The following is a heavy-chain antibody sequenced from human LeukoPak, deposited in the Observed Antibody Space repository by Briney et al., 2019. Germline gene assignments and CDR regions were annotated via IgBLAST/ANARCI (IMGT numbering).Heavy chain of an antibody. CDR2: ISSSGSTI. D-gene: IGHD6-19*01. V-gene: IGHV3-48*03. Sequence: GGSLRLSCAASGFTFSSYEMNWVRQAPGKGLEWVSYISSSGSTIYYADSVKGRFTISRDNAKNSLYLQMNSLRAEDTAVYYCARDRKAVAGRHRQSDDYWGQGTLVTVSS. CDR1: GFTFSSYE. J-gene: IGHJ4*02. CDR3: ARDRKAVAGRHRQSDDY.